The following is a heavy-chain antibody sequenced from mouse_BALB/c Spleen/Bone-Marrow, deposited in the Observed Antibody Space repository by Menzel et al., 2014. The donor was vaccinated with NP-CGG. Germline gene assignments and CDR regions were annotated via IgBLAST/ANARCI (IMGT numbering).Heavy chain of an antibody. CDR2: IDPETGDT. Sequence: QVQLQQSGAELVRPGASVTLSCKASGYTFTDYEMHWVKQTPVHGLEWIGAIDPETGDTAYNQKFKDKATLTADKSSSTAYMQLSSLTSEDSAVYYCALYSHEGVAYWGQGTLVTVSA. D-gene: IGHD6-1*01. CDR3: ALYSHEGVAY. V-gene: IGHV1-15*01. CDR1: GYTFTDYE. J-gene: IGHJ3*01.